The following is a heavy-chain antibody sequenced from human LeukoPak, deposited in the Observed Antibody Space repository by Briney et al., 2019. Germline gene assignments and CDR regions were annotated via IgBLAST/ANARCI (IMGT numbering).Heavy chain of an antibody. D-gene: IGHD6-6*01. V-gene: IGHV3-23*01. Sequence: GGSLRLSCAASGFPFSSYAMSWVRQALGKGLEWVSTISNSDDSTYYADSVKGRFTISRDNSENTLFLRMNSLRAEDTAVYYCARVAYRYSSSSARYWYFDLWGRGTLVTVSS. J-gene: IGHJ2*01. CDR2: ISNSDDST. CDR1: GFPFSSYA. CDR3: ARVAYRYSSSSARYWYFDL.